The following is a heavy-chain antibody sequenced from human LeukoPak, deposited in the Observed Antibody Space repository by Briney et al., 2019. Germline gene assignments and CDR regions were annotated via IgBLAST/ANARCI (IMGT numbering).Heavy chain of an antibody. CDR1: GGTFSSYA. CDR3: ARASGGYSGYIYFDY. Sequence: GSSAKVSCKASGGTFSSYAISWVRQAPGQGLEWMGGIIPIFGTANYAQKFQGRVTITADESTSTAYMELSSLRSEDTAVYYCARASGGYSGYIYFDYWGQGTLVTVSS. V-gene: IGHV1-69*01. J-gene: IGHJ4*02. CDR2: IIPIFGTA. D-gene: IGHD5-12*01.